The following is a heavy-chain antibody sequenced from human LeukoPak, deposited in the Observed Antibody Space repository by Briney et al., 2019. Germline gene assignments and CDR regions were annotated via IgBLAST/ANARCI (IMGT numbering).Heavy chain of an antibody. J-gene: IGHJ4*02. CDR1: GFTFSSYW. D-gene: IGHD5-18*01. V-gene: IGHV3-7*01. CDR3: ARDMGIQLWPFDY. CDR2: IKQDGSEK. Sequence: GGSLRLSCAASGFTFSSYWMSWVRQAPGKGLGWEANIKQDGSEKYYVDSVKGRFTISRDNAKNSLYLQMNSLRAEDTAVYCCARDMGIQLWPFDYWGQGTLVTVSS.